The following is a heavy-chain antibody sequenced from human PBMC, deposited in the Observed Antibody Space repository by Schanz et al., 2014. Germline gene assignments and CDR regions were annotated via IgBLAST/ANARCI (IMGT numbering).Heavy chain of an antibody. V-gene: IGHV3-64D*06. CDR3: ARGGSGSHYRRDY. J-gene: IGHJ4*02. CDR1: GFTFSTFA. CDR2: ISNNGDST. Sequence: EVQLVESGGDLVQPGGSLRLSCSASGFTFSTFAMHWVRQAPGKGLEYISAISNNGDSTYYADSVKDRFTISRDNSKNTLFLQMSSLRAEDTGLYFCARGGSGSHYRRDYWGQGTLVTVSS. D-gene: IGHD1-26*01.